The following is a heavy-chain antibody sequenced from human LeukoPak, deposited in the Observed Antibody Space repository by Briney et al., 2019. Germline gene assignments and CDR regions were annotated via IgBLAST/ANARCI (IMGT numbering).Heavy chain of an antibody. CDR1: GFTLSSYA. V-gene: IGHV3-23*01. J-gene: IGHJ4*02. CDR3: AKLSSSGWYGARLYFDY. D-gene: IGHD6-19*01. CDR2: ISGSGGST. Sequence: PGGSLRLSCAASGFTLSSYAMSWVRQAPGKGLEWVSAISGSGGSTYYADSVKGRFTISRDNSKNTLYLQMNSLRAEDTAVYYCAKLSSSGWYGARLYFDYWGQGTLVTVSS.